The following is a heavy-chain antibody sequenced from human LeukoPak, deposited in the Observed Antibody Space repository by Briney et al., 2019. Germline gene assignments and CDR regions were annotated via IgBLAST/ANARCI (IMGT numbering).Heavy chain of an antibody. CDR2: VHHSGST. CDR1: GFSIINNYW. V-gene: IGHV4-38-2*01. J-gene: IGHJ4*02. CDR3: AREPAGRGAVDY. Sequence: SETLSLTSAVSGFSIINNYWWHWIRQPPGKGLDWIGTVHHSGSTYYNPSLKSRVTISLATSKNQFSLKLTSVTAADTAVHYCAREPAGRGAVDYWGQGTLVTVSS. D-gene: IGHD4/OR15-4a*01.